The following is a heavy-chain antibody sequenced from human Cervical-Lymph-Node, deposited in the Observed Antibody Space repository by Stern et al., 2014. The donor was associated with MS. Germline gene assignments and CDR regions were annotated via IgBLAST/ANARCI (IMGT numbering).Heavy chain of an antibody. CDR3: ARVLSLATSDS. CDR2: FNPSGGKT. V-gene: IGHV1-46*01. D-gene: IGHD1-1*01. Sequence: VQLVQSGAEIRKPGASVKISCEASGYTFTTYYMHWVRHAPGQGLEWVALFNPSGGKTTYAQRCQGSVTVTGDTSTSTVYMELTGLRSEDTAVYYCARVLSLATSDSWGQGTLVIVSS. J-gene: IGHJ4*02. CDR1: GYTFTTYY.